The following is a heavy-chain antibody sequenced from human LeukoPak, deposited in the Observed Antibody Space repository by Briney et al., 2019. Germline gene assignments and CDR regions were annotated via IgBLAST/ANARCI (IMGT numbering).Heavy chain of an antibody. J-gene: IGHJ4*02. CDR2: ISYTGSI. Sequence: NPSETLSLTCTVSGGPISNYYWSWIRQPPGKGLEYIGFISYTGSIDYASSLKSRVTISVDTSKNLFSLKLSSVTAADTAVYYCARFAYSGYYFDYWGRGTLVTVSS. V-gene: IGHV4-59*01. D-gene: IGHD3-22*01. CDR1: GGPISNYY. CDR3: ARFAYSGYYFDY.